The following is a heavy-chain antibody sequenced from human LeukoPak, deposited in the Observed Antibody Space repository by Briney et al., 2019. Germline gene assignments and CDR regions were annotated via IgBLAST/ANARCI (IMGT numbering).Heavy chain of an antibody. CDR1: GGSISSYY. CDR3: AGTNWNYGVGY. V-gene: IGHV4-59*01. J-gene: IGHJ4*02. Sequence: SETLSLTCTVSGGSISSYYWSWIRQPPGKGLEWIGYIYYSGSTNYNPSLKSRVTISVDTSKNQFSLKLSSVTAADTAVYYCAGTNWNYGVGYWGQGTLVTVSS. D-gene: IGHD1-7*01. CDR2: IYYSGST.